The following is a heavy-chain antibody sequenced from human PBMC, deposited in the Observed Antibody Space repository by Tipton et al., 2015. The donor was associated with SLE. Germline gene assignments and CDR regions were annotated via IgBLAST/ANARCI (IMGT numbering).Heavy chain of an antibody. CDR1: GASISSGSYY. Sequence: TLSLTCSVSGASISSGSYYWSWVRQPAGKGLEWIGHVYTSGGTNYNPSLESRVTISLDTSKNQFSLTLMSVTAADTAVYFCARIIAGHGDAFDVWGQGTMVTVSS. V-gene: IGHV4-61*09. CDR2: VYTSGGT. CDR3: ARIIAGHGDAFDV. J-gene: IGHJ3*01.